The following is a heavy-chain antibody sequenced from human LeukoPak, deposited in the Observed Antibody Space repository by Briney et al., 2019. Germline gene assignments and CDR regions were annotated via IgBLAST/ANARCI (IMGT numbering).Heavy chain of an antibody. V-gene: IGHV3-13*04. CDR3: ARDHRSGSGSGTQANDY. CDR2: IGIAGDT. Sequence: GGSLRLSCAASGFTFSSYDMHWVRQVTGKRLEWVSAIGIAGDTYYLDSVKGRFTISRDNAKKSLDLQMNSLRDEDTAVYYCARDHRSGSGSGTQANDYWGQGTLVTVSS. J-gene: IGHJ4*02. D-gene: IGHD3-10*01. CDR1: GFTFSSYD.